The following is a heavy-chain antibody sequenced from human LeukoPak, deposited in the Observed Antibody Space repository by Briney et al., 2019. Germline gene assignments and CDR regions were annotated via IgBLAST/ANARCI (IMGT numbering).Heavy chain of an antibody. CDR3: ARDLVVPAAMQYGAFDI. J-gene: IGHJ3*02. D-gene: IGHD2-2*01. CDR2: IKQDGSEK. V-gene: IGHV3-7*05. CDR1: GFTFSSYW. Sequence: PGGSLRLSCAASGFTFSSYWMSWVRQAPGKGLEWVANIKQDGSEKYYVDSVKGRFTISRDNAKNSLYLQMNSLRAEDTAVYYCARDLVVPAAMQYGAFDIWGQGTMVTVSS.